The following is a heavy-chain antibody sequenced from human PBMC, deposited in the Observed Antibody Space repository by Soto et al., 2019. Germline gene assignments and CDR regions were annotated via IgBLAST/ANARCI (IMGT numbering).Heavy chain of an antibody. CDR1: GFTFSSYA. D-gene: IGHD1-1*01. CDR2: VSRSGANT. CDR3: AKDPLYNWNDEVSYYYYMDV. V-gene: IGHV3-23*01. J-gene: IGHJ6*03. Sequence: GSLRLSCAASGFTFSSYAMNWVRQAPGKGPEWVSTVSRSGANTYYADSLKGRFTISRDNSKNTLYLQMNSLRAEDTAIYYCAKDPLYNWNDEVSYYYYMDVWGKGTTVTVSS.